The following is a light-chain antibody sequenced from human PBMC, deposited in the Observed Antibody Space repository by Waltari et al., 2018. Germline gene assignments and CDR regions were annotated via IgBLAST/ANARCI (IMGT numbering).Light chain of an antibody. CDR2: DVS. V-gene: IGLV2-14*01. CDR1: SSHIGGYNY. J-gene: IGLJ1*01. CDR3: ISYTSDTTFV. Sequence: QSALTQPASVSGSPGQSLTISCTGTSSHIGGYNYVSWFQQHPGKAPKLIIYDVSARPSGVSYRFSGSKSGNTASLTISGLQAEDEADYYCISYTSDTTFVFGAGTKVTVL.